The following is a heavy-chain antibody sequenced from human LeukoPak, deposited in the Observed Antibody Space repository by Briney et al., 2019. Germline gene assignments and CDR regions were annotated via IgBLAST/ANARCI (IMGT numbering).Heavy chain of an antibody. CDR2: IYYSGST. D-gene: IGHD3-10*01. J-gene: IGHJ4*02. Sequence: SETLSLTCTVSGGSISSYYWSWIRQPPGKGLEWIGYIYYSGSTNYNPSLKSRVTISVDTSKNQFSLKLSSVTAADTAVYYCARGKYYYGSGSPLYYFDYWGQGTLDTVSS. CDR1: GGSISSYY. V-gene: IGHV4-59*01. CDR3: ARGKYYYGSGSPLYYFDY.